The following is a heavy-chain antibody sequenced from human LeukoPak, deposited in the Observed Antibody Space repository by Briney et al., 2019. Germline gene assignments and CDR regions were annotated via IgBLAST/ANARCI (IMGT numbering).Heavy chain of an antibody. D-gene: IGHD1-26*01. Sequence: GGSLRLSCLTSGFTLSTNAMSWVRQAPGKGLEWISGISGSGASTYYADSVKGRFTISRDDSGNTLYLQMNSLRGDDTAVYYCAKDVGKWESLHFFDYWGQGTLVTVSS. CDR1: GFTLSTNA. V-gene: IGHV3-23*01. CDR3: AKDVGKWESLHFFDY. CDR2: ISGSGAST. J-gene: IGHJ4*02.